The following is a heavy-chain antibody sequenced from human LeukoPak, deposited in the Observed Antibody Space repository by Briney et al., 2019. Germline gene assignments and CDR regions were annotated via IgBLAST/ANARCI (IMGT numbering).Heavy chain of an antibody. V-gene: IGHV3-30*18. CDR1: GFTFSNYG. J-gene: IGHJ4*02. CDR3: ANRFCTSSGCGVAY. Sequence: PGGSLRLSCAASGFTFSNYGMLWVRQAPGKGLYWVAVVSYDGSDKHYADSVKGRFTISRDNSKNTLYLQLNSLRGDNTAVYYCANRFCTSSGCGVAYWGQGTLVTVSS. CDR2: VSYDGSDK. D-gene: IGHD2-2*01.